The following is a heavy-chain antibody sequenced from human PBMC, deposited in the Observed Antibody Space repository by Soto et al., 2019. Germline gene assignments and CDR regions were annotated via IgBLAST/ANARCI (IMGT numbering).Heavy chain of an antibody. D-gene: IGHD3-22*01. J-gene: IGHJ1*01. V-gene: IGHV3-30-3*01. CDR1: GCTISSYW. CDR2: ISYDGSNK. CDR3: VKDHYDSSGTFQH. Sequence: GGSLRLYCAACGCTISSYWMSWVRQAPGKGLEWVAVISYDGSNKYYADSVKGRFTISRDNSKNTLYLQMNSLRAEDMAVYYCVKDHYDSSGTFQHWGQGTLVTVSS.